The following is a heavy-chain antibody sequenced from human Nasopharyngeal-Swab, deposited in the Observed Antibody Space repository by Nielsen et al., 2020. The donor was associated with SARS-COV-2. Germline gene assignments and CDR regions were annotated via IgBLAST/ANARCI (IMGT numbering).Heavy chain of an antibody. CDR1: DDSITGGDYY. Sequence: SETLSLTCNVSDDSITGGDYYWSWVRQSAGKGLEWLGCVYFTGGAFFHPSLRSRLTMSIDTAKRQFFLNLRSVTAADTAVYYCARSLRSFDSWGRGIMVTVSS. J-gene: IGHJ4*02. V-gene: IGHV4-30-4*01. CDR3: ARSLRSFDS. CDR2: VYFTGGA.